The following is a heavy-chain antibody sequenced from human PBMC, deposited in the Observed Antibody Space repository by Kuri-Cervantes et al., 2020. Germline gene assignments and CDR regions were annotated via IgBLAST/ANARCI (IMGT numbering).Heavy chain of an antibody. CDR2: INTGNGNT. CDR1: GYTFTSYA. J-gene: IGHJ4*02. V-gene: IGHV1-3*04. D-gene: IGHD3-16*01. CDR3: ASYTNFWGSYTEY. Sequence: ASVKVSCKASGYTFTSYAMHWVRQAPGQRLEWMGWINTGNGNTKYSQKFQGRVTITRDTSASTAYMELSSLRSEDTAVKYCASYTNFWGSYTEYWGQGTLVTVSS.